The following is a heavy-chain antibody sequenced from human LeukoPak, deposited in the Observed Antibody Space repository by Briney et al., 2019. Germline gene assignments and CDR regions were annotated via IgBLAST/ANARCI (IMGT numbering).Heavy chain of an antibody. Sequence: PGGSLRLSCAASGFTFSNSAMSWVRQAPGKGLEWVSTLSGSGITTYYADSVKGRFTISRDNSKNTLYLQMNSLRAEDTAVYYCAKTKAWELLPDYWGQGTLVTVSS. D-gene: IGHD1-26*01. V-gene: IGHV3-23*01. CDR3: AKTKAWELLPDY. J-gene: IGHJ4*02. CDR1: GFTFSNSA. CDR2: LSGSGITT.